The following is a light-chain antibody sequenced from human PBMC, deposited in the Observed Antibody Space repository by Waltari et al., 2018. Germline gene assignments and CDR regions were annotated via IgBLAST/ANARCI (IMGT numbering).Light chain of an antibody. CDR1: QGISKY. Sequence: DIQMTQSPSSLSASVGDRVTITCRASQGISKYLAWYQQKPGKVPKLLIYSPSTLQSGVPARFSGSGSGTDFTLTISSLQPEDVATYYCRKYNSAPLTFGGGTKVEIK. CDR2: SPS. CDR3: RKYNSAPLT. V-gene: IGKV1-27*01. J-gene: IGKJ4*01.